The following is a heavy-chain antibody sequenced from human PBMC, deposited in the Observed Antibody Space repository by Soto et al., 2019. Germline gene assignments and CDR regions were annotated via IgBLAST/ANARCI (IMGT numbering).Heavy chain of an antibody. CDR2: IDWDDDK. CDR3: ARTLYYYGSEPSYYFDY. CDR1: GFSLSTSGMC. D-gene: IGHD3-10*01. Sequence: SGPTLVKPTQTLTLTCTFSGFSLSTSGMCVSWIRQPPGKALEWLARIDWDDDKYYSTSLKTRLTISKDTSKNQVVLTMTNMDPVDTATYYCARTLYYYGSEPSYYFDYWGQGTLVTVSS. J-gene: IGHJ4*02. V-gene: IGHV2-70*11.